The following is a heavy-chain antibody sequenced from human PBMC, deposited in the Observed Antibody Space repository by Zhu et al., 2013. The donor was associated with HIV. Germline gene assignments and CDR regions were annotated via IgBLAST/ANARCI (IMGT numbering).Heavy chain of an antibody. CDR2: IHPFTGRT. CDR1: GFLLGDYF. V-gene: IGHV1-46*01. D-gene: IGHD3-3*01. Sequence: QVQLVQSGPEMKNPGASFRLSCKTSGFLLGDYFLHWVRQEPDQRLLYVGGIHPFTGRTTVARGFEGRVSVTRDMSTSTFHMEMTDLRYDDTATYYCARGHYRVLDWGPLGEWGQGNPDHSLL. J-gene: IGHJ4*02. CDR3: ARGHYRVLDWGPLGE.